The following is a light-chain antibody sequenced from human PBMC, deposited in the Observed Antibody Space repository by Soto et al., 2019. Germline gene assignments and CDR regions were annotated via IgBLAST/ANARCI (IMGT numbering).Light chain of an antibody. V-gene: IGKV1-9*01. CDR1: QGISSY. CDR3: QQLNSYPWYT. Sequence: IQLTQSPSSLSASVGDRVTITGRASQGISSYLAWYQQKPGKAPKLLIYAASTLQSGVPSRFSGSGSGTDFTLTISSLQPEDFATYYCQQLNSYPWYTFGQGTKLEIK. J-gene: IGKJ2*01. CDR2: AAS.